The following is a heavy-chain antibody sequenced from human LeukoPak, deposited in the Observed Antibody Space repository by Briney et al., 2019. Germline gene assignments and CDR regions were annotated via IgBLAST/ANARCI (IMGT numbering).Heavy chain of an antibody. D-gene: IGHD3-10*01. CDR3: ARDLSPVVRASPMGY. CDR2: ISYAGSNK. V-gene: IGHV3-30*03. Sequence: GRSLRLSCAASGFTLSSYGMHWVRQAPGKGLEWVAVISYAGSNKYYVDSVKGRFTISRDNSKNTLYLQMNSLRAEDTAVYYCARDLSPVVRASPMGYWGQGTLVTVSS. CDR1: GFTLSSYG. J-gene: IGHJ4*02.